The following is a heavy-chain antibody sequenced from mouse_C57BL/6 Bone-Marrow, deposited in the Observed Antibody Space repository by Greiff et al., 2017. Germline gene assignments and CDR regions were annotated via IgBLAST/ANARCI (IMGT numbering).Heavy chain of an antibody. J-gene: IGHJ4*01. CDR3: ARSGWLLPYAMDY. Sequence: QVQLQQSGAELVRPGTSVKVSCKASGYAFTNYLIEWVKQRPGQGLEWIGVINPGRGGTNYNEKFQGKATLTADKSSSTAYMQLSSLTSEDSAVYFCARSGWLLPYAMDYWGQGTSVTVSS. CDR2: INPGRGGT. D-gene: IGHD2-3*01. CDR1: GYAFTNYL. V-gene: IGHV1-54*01.